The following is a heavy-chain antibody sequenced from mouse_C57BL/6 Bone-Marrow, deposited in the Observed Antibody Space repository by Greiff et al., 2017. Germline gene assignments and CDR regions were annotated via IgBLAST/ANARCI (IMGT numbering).Heavy chain of an antibody. J-gene: IGHJ4*01. CDR3: ARSNGYYVIYAMDY. D-gene: IGHD2-3*01. CDR2: IHPNSGST. Sequence: QVQLQQPGAELVKPGASVKLSCKASGYTFTSYWMHWVKQRPGQGLERIGMIHPNSGSTNYNEKFKSKATLTVDKSSSTAYMQLSSLTSEDSAVYYCARSNGYYVIYAMDYWGQGTSVTVSS. V-gene: IGHV1-64*01. CDR1: GYTFTSYW.